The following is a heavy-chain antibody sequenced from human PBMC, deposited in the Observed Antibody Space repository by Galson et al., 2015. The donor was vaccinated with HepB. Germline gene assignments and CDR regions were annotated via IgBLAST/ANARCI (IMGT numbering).Heavy chain of an antibody. Sequence: ALRLSCAASGFSFSSYGMDWVRQAQGQGLEGISYISARSGTMDYADSVKGRFTLSRDNVKKSLSLQMNSLQAEEPAVDYCARDRGYCNEGSCHSGGFDYWGQGTLVTVSS. V-gene: IGHV3-48*01. J-gene: IGHJ4*02. CDR2: ISARSGTM. D-gene: IGHD2-15*01. CDR3: ARDRGYCNEGSCHSGGFDY. CDR1: GFSFSSYG.